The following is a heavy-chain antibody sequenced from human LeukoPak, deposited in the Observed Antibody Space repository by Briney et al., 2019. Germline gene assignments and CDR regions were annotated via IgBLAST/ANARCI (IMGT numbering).Heavy chain of an antibody. V-gene: IGHV1-69-2*01. J-gene: IGHJ4*02. Sequence: ASVKISCKVSGYTFTDYYMHWVQQAPGKGLEWMGLVDPEDGETIYAEKFQGRVTITADTSTDTAYMELSSLRSEDTAVYYCARDGETNDYGDYPFDYWGQGTLVTVSS. CDR1: GYTFTDYY. CDR3: ARDGETNDYGDYPFDY. CDR2: VDPEDGET. D-gene: IGHD4-17*01.